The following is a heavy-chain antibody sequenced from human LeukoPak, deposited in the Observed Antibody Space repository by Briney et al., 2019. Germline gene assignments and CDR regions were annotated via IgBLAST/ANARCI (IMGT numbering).Heavy chain of an antibody. CDR1: GFTFSSYA. CDR3: ARARDDFWSYYYYYMDV. CDR2: ISSNGGST. D-gene: IGHD3-3*01. V-gene: IGHV3-64*01. J-gene: IGHJ6*03. Sequence: GGSLRLSCAASGFTFSSYAMHWVRQAPGKGLGYVSAISSNGGSTYYANSVKGRFTISRDNSKNMLYLQMGSLRAEDMAVYYCARARDDFWSYYYYYMDVWGKGTTVTVS.